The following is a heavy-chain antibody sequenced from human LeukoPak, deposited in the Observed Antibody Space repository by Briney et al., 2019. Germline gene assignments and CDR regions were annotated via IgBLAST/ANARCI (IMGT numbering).Heavy chain of an antibody. D-gene: IGHD6-13*01. V-gene: IGHV1-69*13. CDR3: ARGXXAAKLRRXWYFDL. CDR2: IIPIFGTA. J-gene: IGHJ2*01. CDR1: GGTFSSYA. Sequence: SVKVSCKASGGTFSSYAISWVRQAPGQGLEWMGGIIPIFGTANXAXXFQXXVTITADESTSTAYMELSSLRSEDTAVYYCARGXXAAKLRRXWYFDLWGRGTLVTVSS.